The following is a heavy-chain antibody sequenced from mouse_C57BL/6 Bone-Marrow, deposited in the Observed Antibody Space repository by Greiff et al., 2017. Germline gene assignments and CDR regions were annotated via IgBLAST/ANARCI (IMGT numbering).Heavy chain of an antibody. CDR1: GYTFTSYW. CDR2: INPSSGYT. D-gene: IGHD1-1*02. J-gene: IGHJ4*01. CDR3: ARELLDYAMDY. Sequence: QVHVKQSGAELAKPGASVKLSCKASGYTFTSYWMHWVKQRPGQGLEWIGYINPSSGYTKYNQKFKDKATLTADKSSSTAYMQLSSLTYEDSAVYYCARELLDYAMDYWGQGTSVTVSS. V-gene: IGHV1-7*01.